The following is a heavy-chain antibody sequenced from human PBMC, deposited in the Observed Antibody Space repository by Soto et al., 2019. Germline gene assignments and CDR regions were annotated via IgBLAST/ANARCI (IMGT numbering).Heavy chain of an antibody. J-gene: IGHJ6*03. V-gene: IGHV4-59*01. D-gene: IGHD3-3*01. CDR3: ARVLRFLEGPYYYYYMDV. CDR1: GGSISSYY. CDR2: IYYSGST. Sequence: PSETLSLTCTVSGGSISSYYWSWIRQPPGKGLEWIGYIYYSGSTNYNPSLKSRVTISVDTSKNQFSLKLSSVTAADTAVYYCARVLRFLEGPYYYYYMDVWGKGTTVTVSS.